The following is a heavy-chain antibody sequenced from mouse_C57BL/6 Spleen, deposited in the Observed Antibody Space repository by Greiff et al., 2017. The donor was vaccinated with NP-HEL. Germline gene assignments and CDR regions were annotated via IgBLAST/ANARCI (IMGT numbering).Heavy chain of an antibody. D-gene: IGHD2-2*01. V-gene: IGHV1-72*01. CDR3: ARWDGYGAY. CDR2: IDPNSGGT. J-gene: IGHJ3*01. CDR1: GYTFTSYW. Sequence: QVQLKQPGAELVKPGASVKLSCKASGYTFTSYWMHWVKQRPGRGLEWIGRIDPNSGGTKYHEKFKSKATLTVDKPSSTAYMQRSSLTSEDAAVYYCARWDGYGAYWGQGTLVTVSA.